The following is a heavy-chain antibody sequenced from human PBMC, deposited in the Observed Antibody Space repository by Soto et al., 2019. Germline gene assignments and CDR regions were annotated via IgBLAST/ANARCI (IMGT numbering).Heavy chain of an antibody. V-gene: IGHV3-7*01. CDR3: LVTTSAFDI. J-gene: IGHJ3*02. Sequence: EVQLVESGGDLAKPGGSLRFSCAASGFTLSNFWVNWVRQAPGKGLEWVANIKQGGIEKNYVDSVKGRFTISRDDNKNSLFLQMTNLRAEDTAIYYCLVTTSAFDIWGRGTTVTVSS. D-gene: IGHD4-17*01. CDR2: IKQGGIEK. CDR1: GFTLSNFW.